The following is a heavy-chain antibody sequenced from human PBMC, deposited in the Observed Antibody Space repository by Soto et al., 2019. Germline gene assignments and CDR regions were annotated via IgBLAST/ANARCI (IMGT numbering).Heavy chain of an antibody. J-gene: IGHJ4*02. Sequence: GGSLRLSCAASGFTFSSYAMSWVRQAPGKGLEWVAAISGGGGSTYYEDSVKGRFTISRDNSKNTLYLQMNSLRAEDTAVYYCTRTARLQRQLRVNFDYWGQGTLVTVSS. CDR3: TRTARLQRQLRVNFDY. CDR1: GFTFSSYA. CDR2: ISGGGGST. D-gene: IGHD2-2*01. V-gene: IGHV3-23*01.